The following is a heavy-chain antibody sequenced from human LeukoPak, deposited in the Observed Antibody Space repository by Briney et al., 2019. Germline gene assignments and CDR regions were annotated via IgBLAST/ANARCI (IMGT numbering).Heavy chain of an antibody. Sequence: PSETLSLTCTVSGGSISSSSYYWGWIRQPPGKGLEWVSGISAGGSRTYYSDSVKGRFTISRDNSKNTLYLQMSSLRVEDTALYYCAKYAMRETFFGDYWGQGTLVTVSS. V-gene: IGHV3-23*01. CDR2: ISAGGSRT. CDR1: GGSISSSSYY. J-gene: IGHJ4*02. CDR3: AKYAMRETFFGDY. D-gene: IGHD3-3*01.